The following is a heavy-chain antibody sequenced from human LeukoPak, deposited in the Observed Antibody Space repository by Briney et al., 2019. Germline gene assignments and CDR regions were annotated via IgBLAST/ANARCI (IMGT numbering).Heavy chain of an antibody. D-gene: IGHD3-9*01. V-gene: IGHV4-30-2*01. CDR2: IYHSGST. J-gene: IGHJ5*02. CDR3: ARGALRYFGFNYWFDP. Sequence: PSETLSLTCAVSGGSISSGGYSWSWIRQPPGKGLEWIGYIYHSGSTNYNPSLKSRVTISVDTSKNQFSLKLSSVTAADTAVYYCARGALRYFGFNYWFDPWGQGTLVTVSS. CDR1: GGSISSGGYS.